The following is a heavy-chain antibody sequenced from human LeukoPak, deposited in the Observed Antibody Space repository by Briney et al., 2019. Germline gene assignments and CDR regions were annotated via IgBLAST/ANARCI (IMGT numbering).Heavy chain of an antibody. CDR1: GYVFIAYY. CDR2: VAPTDGST. J-gene: IGHJ4*02. CDR3: ARAGVGLKAFFDY. Sequence: VSVKVSCKASGYVFIAYYIHWVRQAPGQGLQYMGIVAPTDGSTAYAQEFQGRVTITRDTSTSTVYLELSSLRYEDTAVYYCARAGVGLKAFFDYWGQGTLVTVSP. V-gene: IGHV1-46*01. D-gene: IGHD1-26*01.